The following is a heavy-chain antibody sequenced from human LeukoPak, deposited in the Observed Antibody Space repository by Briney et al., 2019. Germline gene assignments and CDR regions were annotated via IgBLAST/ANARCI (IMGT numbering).Heavy chain of an antibody. J-gene: IGHJ4*02. D-gene: IGHD6-13*01. V-gene: IGHV4-39*07. CDR1: GGSISSSSYY. CDR2: IYYSGST. Sequence: SETLSLTCTVSGGSISSSSYYWGWIRQPPGKGLEWIGSIYYSGSTNYNPSLKSRVTISVDTSKNQFSLKLSSVTAADTAVYYCARLSSYSSSWYGYWGQGTLVTVSS. CDR3: ARLSSYSSSWYGY.